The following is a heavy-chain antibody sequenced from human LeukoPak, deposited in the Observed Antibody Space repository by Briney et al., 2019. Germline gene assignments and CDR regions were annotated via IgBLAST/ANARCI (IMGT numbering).Heavy chain of an antibody. CDR2: IYYSGST. J-gene: IGHJ6*03. D-gene: IGHD6-13*01. Sequence: SETLSLTCTVSGGSISSSSYYWGWIRQPPGKGLEWIGSIYYSGSTYYNPSLKSRVTISVDTSKNQFSLKLSSVTAADTAVYYCARQQTSSSWSYYYYYYMDVWGKGTTVTISS. CDR3: ARQQTSSSWSYYYYYYMDV. V-gene: IGHV4-39*01. CDR1: GGSISSSSYY.